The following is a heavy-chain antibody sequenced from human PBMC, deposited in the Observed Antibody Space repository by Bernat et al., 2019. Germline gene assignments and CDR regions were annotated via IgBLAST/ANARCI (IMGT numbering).Heavy chain of an antibody. J-gene: IGHJ4*02. D-gene: IGHD2-2*01. CDR3: AKGIVVVPAANVELFDY. CDR2: ISGDGGST. Sequence: EVQLVESGGGVVQPGGSLRLSCAASGFIFDDYAMHWVRQAPGKGLGWVSLISGDGGSTYYADSVKCRFTISRDNSKNSLYLQMNSLRTEDTAFYYCAKGIVVVPAANVELFDYWGQGTLVTVSS. CDR1: GFIFDDYA. V-gene: IGHV3-43*02.